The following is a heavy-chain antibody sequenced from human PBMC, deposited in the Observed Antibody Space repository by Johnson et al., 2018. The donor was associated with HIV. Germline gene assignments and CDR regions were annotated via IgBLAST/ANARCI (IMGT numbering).Heavy chain of an antibody. CDR3: ARDLYYGSGSSVAFDI. Sequence: MLLVESGGGLIQPGGSLRLSCAASGFTVSSNYMSWVRQAPGKGLEWVSVIYSGGSTYYADSVKGRFTISRDNAKNSLYLQMNSLRAEDTALYYCARDLYYGSGSSVAFDIWGQGTMVTVSS. CDR1: GFTVSSNY. V-gene: IGHV3-53*01. CDR2: IYSGGST. D-gene: IGHD3-10*01. J-gene: IGHJ3*02.